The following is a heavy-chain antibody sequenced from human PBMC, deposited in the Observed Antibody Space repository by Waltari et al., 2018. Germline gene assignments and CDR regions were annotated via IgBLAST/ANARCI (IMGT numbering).Heavy chain of an antibody. CDR2: ISWNSGSI. J-gene: IGHJ3*02. CDR3: AKVKSGAYDAFDI. CDR1: GFTFDDYA. Sequence: EVQLVESGGGLVQPGRSLRLSCVASGFTFDDYAMHWVRQAPGKGLEWVSGISWNSGSIGYADSVKGRFTISRDNAKNSLYLQMNSLRAEDTALYYCAKVKSGAYDAFDIWGQGTMVTVSS. D-gene: IGHD3-10*01. V-gene: IGHV3-9*01.